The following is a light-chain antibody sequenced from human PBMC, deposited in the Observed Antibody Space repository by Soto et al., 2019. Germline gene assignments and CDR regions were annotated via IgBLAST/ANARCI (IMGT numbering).Light chain of an antibody. CDR3: MHALHTPYT. J-gene: IGKJ2*01. CDR1: QSLLYSNGNNY. CDR2: LGS. Sequence: DIVMTQSPLSLPVTPGEPASVSCRSSQSLLYSNGNNYLDWYVQKPGQSPQLLIYLGSNRASGVTDRFSGSGSGTDFTLKINRVEAEDVGVYYCMHALHTPYTFCQGTKLEIK. V-gene: IGKV2-28*01.